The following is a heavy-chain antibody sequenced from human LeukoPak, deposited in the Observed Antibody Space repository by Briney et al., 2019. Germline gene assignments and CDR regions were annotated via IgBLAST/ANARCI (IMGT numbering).Heavy chain of an antibody. CDR3: ARYPYSTSSWSDP. J-gene: IGHJ5*02. CDR1: GLTVSSDY. CDR2: IYSGGGT. D-gene: IGHD6-6*01. Sequence: GGSLRLSCAASGLTVSSDYMSWVRQAPGKGLECVSVIYSGGGTYYADSVRGRFTISSDNSKNTLYLQLNSLRAEDTAVYYCARYPYSTSSWSDPWGQGTLVTVSS. V-gene: IGHV3-66*01.